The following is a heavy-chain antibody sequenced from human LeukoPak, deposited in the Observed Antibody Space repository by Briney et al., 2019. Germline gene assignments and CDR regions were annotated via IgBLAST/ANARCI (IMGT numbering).Heavy chain of an antibody. CDR3: TRRASATEDLGY. D-gene: IGHD2-21*02. CDR1: GYRFTSYW. CDR2: IYPGDSDT. Sequence: GESLQISFKGSGYRFTSYWIAWVRQMPGKGLEWMGIIYPGDSDTRYSPSFQGQVTISADKSISTAYLQWSSLKASDTAIYYCTRRASATEDLGYGGQGTLVTVSS. V-gene: IGHV5-51*01. J-gene: IGHJ4*02.